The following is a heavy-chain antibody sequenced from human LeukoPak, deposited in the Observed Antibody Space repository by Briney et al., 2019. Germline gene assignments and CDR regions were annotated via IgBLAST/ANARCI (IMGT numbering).Heavy chain of an antibody. J-gene: IGHJ4*02. CDR3: ARSSSSWYPTFFDY. D-gene: IGHD6-13*01. CDR2: IYYSGST. V-gene: IGHV4-59*01. CDR1: GGSISSYY. Sequence: PSETLSLTCTVSGGSISSYYWSWIRQPPGKGLERIGYIYYSGSTNYNPSLKSRVTISVDTSKNQFSLKLSSVTAADTAVYYCARSSSSWYPTFFDYWGQGTLVTVSS.